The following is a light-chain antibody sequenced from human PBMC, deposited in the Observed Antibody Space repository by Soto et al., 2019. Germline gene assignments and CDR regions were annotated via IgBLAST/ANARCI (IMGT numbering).Light chain of an antibody. V-gene: IGLV1-44*01. CDR2: SNN. J-gene: IGLJ2*01. CDR1: SSNIGSNT. Sequence: QSLLTQPPSASGTPGQRVTISCSGSSSNIGSNTVNWYQQLPGTAPKLLIYSNNQRPSGVPDRFSGSESGTSASLAISGLQSEDEADYYCAAWDDSLNGPVFGGGTKLTVL. CDR3: AAWDDSLNGPV.